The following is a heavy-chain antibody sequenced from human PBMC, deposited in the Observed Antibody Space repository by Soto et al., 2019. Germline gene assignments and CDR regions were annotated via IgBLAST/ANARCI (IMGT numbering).Heavy chain of an antibody. CDR2: IYYSGNT. CDR1: GGSISSYY. J-gene: IGHJ6*02. CDR3: VSTSCHGYYGMDV. D-gene: IGHD2-2*01. V-gene: IGHV4-59*01. Sequence: ASETLSLTCIVSGGSISSYYWSWIRQPPGKGLEWIGYIYYSGNTDYNPSLKSLLTISVVTSKNQFSLKLSSVSAADTAVYYCVSTSCHGYYGMDVWGQGTTVTVSS.